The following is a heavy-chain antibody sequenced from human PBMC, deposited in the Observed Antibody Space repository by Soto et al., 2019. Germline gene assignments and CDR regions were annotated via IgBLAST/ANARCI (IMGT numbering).Heavy chain of an antibody. Sequence: GASVKVSCKASGYTFTSYYMHWVRQAPGQGLEWMGIINPSGGSTSYAQKFQGRVTMTRDTSTSTVYMELSSLRSEDTAVYYCARDLWYYYDSSGYYGSDAFDIWGQGTMVTVSS. V-gene: IGHV1-46*01. CDR3: ARDLWYYYDSSGYYGSDAFDI. J-gene: IGHJ3*02. CDR2: INPSGGST. D-gene: IGHD3-22*01. CDR1: GYTFTSYY.